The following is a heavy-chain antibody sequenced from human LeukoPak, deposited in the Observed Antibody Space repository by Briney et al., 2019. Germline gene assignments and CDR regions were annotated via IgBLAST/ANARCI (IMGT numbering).Heavy chain of an antibody. CDR2: ISYDGSNK. CDR1: GFTFSSYG. Sequence: GGSLRLSCAASGFTFSSYGMHWVRQAPGKGLEWVAVISYDGSNKYYADSVKGRFTISRDNSKNTLYLQMNSLRAEDTAVYYRAKDGIYYGSGSYYNPRYYYGMDVWGKGTTVTVSS. CDR3: AKDGIYYGSGSYYNPRYYYGMDV. J-gene: IGHJ6*04. V-gene: IGHV3-30*18. D-gene: IGHD3-10*01.